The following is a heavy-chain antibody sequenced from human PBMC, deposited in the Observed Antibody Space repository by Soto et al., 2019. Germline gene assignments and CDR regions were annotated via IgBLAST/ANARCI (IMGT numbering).Heavy chain of an antibody. CDR1: GYTVTTYG. D-gene: IGHD4-17*01. CDR3: ARVVYGGNYFDY. CDR2: ISAYDGNT. Sequence: XSVKVSFNASGYTVTTYGIGLVRHPPGQGLEWMGWISAYDGNTDYAQKLQGRVTMTTDTSTSTAYMELRRMRSDDTAVYYCARVVYGGNYFDYWGQGTLVTVSS. J-gene: IGHJ4*02. V-gene: IGHV1-18*01.